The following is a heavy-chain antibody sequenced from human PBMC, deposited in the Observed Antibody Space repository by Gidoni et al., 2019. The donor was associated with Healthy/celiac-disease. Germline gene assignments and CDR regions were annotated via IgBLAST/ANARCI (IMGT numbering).Heavy chain of an antibody. CDR1: GGSISSYY. CDR3: ARLTGAAGLDY. CDR2: IYYSGST. V-gene: IGHV4-59*01. D-gene: IGHD6-13*01. Sequence: QVQLQESGAGLVKPSETLSLTCTVSGGSISSYYWSWIRQPPGKGLQWIGYIYYSGSTNYNPSLKSRVTISVDTSKNQFSLKLSSVTAADTAVYYWARLTGAAGLDYWGQGTLVTVSS. J-gene: IGHJ4*02.